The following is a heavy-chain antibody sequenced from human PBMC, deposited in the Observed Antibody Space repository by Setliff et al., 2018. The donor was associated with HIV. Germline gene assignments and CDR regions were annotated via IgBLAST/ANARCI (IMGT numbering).Heavy chain of an antibody. J-gene: IGHJ4*02. D-gene: IGHD3-22*01. V-gene: IGHV4-59*11. CDR1: GGSISSHY. CDR3: ARGNYYENYFDY. CDR2: IYYSGST. Sequence: NPSETLSLTCTVSGGSISSHYWSWIRQPPGKGLEWIGSIYYSGSTNYNPSLKSRVTISVDTSKNQFSLKLSSVTAADTAVYYCARGNYYENYFDYWGQGTLVTVSS.